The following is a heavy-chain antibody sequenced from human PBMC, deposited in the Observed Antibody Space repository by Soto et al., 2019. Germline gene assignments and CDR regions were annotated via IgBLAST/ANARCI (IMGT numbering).Heavy chain of an antibody. D-gene: IGHD6-13*01. Sequence: QVQLVQSGAEVKKPGASVKVSCKASGYTFTSYGISWVRQAPGQGLEWMGWISAYNGNTNYAQKLQGRVTMTTDTSTRTAYMELRSLRSDDTAVYYCARDPRIAAAGSYYYYGMDVWGQGTTVTVSS. CDR3: ARDPRIAAAGSYYYYGMDV. CDR2: ISAYNGNT. V-gene: IGHV1-18*04. CDR1: GYTFTSYG. J-gene: IGHJ6*02.